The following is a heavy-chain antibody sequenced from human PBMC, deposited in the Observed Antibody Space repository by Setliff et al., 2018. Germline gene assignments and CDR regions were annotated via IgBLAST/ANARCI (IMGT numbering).Heavy chain of an antibody. D-gene: IGHD3-16*01. Sequence: GGSLRLSCAASGFTFRSYAMSWVRQAPGKGLEWVSGVSGSGYRDSVKGRFTISRDNAKNSLYLQMNGLRAEDTALYHCALFGDRDTFDSWGQGTMVTVSS. CDR3: ALFGDRDTFDS. CDR2: VSGSGYR. V-gene: IGHV3-23*01. J-gene: IGHJ3*02. CDR1: GFTFRSYA.